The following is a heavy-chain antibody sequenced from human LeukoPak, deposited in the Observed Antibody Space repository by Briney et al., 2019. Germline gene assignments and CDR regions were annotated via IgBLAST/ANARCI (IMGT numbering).Heavy chain of an antibody. D-gene: IGHD2-2*02. V-gene: IGHV3-23*01. CDR1: GFTFSSYA. J-gene: IGHJ3*02. CDR2: ISGSGGST. Sequence: GGSLRLSCAASGFTFSSYAMTWVRQAPGKGLEWVSSISGSGGSTYYADSVKGRFTISRDNSKNTLYLQMNSLRAEDTAVYYCARDLYRPNDASDIWGQGTTVTVSS. CDR3: ARDLYRPNDASDI.